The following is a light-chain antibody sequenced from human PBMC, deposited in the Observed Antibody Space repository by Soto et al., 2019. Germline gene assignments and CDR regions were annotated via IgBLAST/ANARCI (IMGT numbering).Light chain of an antibody. CDR1: RDIDKF. CDR3: QQYDDLPLT. Sequence: DIQLTQSPSSLSASVGDRVTITCQASRDIDKFLNWYQQKPGKAPTLLIDDASNLATGVPSRFSGSGSGTHFTFTISSLQPEDVATYYCQQYDDLPLTFGQGTRLQIK. J-gene: IGKJ5*01. V-gene: IGKV1-33*01. CDR2: DAS.